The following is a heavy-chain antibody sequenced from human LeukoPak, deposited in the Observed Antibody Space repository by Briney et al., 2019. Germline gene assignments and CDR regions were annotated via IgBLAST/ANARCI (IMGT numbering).Heavy chain of an antibody. CDR3: ARHNIAAAVTWDY. Sequence: GGSLRLSCAASGFTFSNYAMHWVRQAPGKGLEWVAVISYDGSNKYYADSVKGRFTISRDNSKNTLYLQMNSLRAEDTAVYYCARHNIAAAVTWDYWGQGTLVTVSS. V-gene: IGHV3-30*04. D-gene: IGHD6-13*01. CDR2: ISYDGSNK. J-gene: IGHJ4*02. CDR1: GFTFSNYA.